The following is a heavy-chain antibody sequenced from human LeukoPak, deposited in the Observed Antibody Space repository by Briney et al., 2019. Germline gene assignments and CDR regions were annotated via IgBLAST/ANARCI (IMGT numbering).Heavy chain of an antibody. CDR3: ARSPVVPAAMQGYCSGGSCYWYFDL. CDR2: IYYSGST. CDR1: GGSISSGGYY. D-gene: IGHD2-15*01. J-gene: IGHJ2*01. V-gene: IGHV4-31*03. Sequence: SETLSLTCTVSGGSISSGGYYWSWIRQHPGKGLEWIGYIYYSGSTYYKPSLKSRVTISVDTSKNQFSLKLSSVTAADTAVYYCARSPVVPAAMQGYCSGGSCYWYFDLWGRGTLVTVSS.